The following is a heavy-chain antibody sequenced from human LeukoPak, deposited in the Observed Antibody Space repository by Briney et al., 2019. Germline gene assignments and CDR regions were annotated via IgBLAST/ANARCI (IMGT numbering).Heavy chain of an antibody. V-gene: IGHV4-59*08. CDR2: FYVTVS. CDR3: ARHIGGGIEDMDV. CDR1: GGSIGTYY. J-gene: IGHJ6*03. D-gene: IGHD3-16*02. Sequence: PSETLSLTCTVSGGSIGTYYWGWIRQSPGGGLECIGNFYVTVSRYNPYRQIRVTISVDRSRNQFFLKMSSVTAADTAVYYCARHIGGGIEDMDVWGKGTKVIVSS.